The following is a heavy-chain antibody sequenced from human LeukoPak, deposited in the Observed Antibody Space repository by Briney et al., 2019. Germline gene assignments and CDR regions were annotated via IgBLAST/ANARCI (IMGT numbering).Heavy chain of an antibody. Sequence: GGSLRLSCAASGFTFSSYSMNWVRQAPGKGLEWVSSISSSSSYIYYADSVKGRFTISRDNAKNSLYLQMNSLRAEDTAVYYCARDRGYDFWSGPHGGDKDVWGKGTTVTVSS. CDR2: ISSSSSYI. J-gene: IGHJ6*04. CDR3: ARDRGYDFWSGPHGGDKDV. D-gene: IGHD3-3*01. CDR1: GFTFSSYS. V-gene: IGHV3-21*01.